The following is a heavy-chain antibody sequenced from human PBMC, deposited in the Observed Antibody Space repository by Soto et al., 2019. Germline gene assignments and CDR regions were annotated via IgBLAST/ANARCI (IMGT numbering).Heavy chain of an antibody. D-gene: IGHD6-19*01. Sequence: PSETLSLTCTVSGGSISSGGYYWSWIRQHPGKGLEWIGYIYYSGSTYYNPSLKSRVNISVDTSKNQFSLKLSSVTAADTAVYYCARFSGVREFDYWGQGTLVTVSS. CDR1: GGSISSGGYY. J-gene: IGHJ4*02. V-gene: IGHV4-31*03. CDR2: IYYSGST. CDR3: ARFSGVREFDY.